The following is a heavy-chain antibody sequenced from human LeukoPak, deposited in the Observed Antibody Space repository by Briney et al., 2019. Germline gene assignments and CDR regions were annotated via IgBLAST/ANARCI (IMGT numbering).Heavy chain of an antibody. D-gene: IGHD4/OR15-4a*01. CDR3: ARELLNTLPLSYSMDV. V-gene: IGHV3-48*04. CDR2: ISLSGSPI. J-gene: IGHJ6*03. CDR1: GFNFDKYN. Sequence: GGSLRLSCAASGFNFDKYNMNWVRQAPGKGLEWISYISLSGSPIYYADSVKGRFTISRDNAKNSLYLQMNSLRAEDTAVYYCARELLNTLPLSYSMDVWGKGATVIVSS.